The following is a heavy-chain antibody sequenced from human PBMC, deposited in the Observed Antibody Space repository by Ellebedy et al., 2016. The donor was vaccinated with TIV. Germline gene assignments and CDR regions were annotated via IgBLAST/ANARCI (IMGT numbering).Heavy chain of an antibody. Sequence: ASVKVSXXASGYTFTSYGISWVRQAPGQGLEWMGWISAYNGNTNYAQKLQGRVTMTTDTSTSTAYMELRSLRSDDTAVYYCARDRALGWYFDLWGRGTLVTVSS. J-gene: IGHJ2*01. CDR2: ISAYNGNT. CDR3: ARDRALGWYFDL. V-gene: IGHV1-18*01. D-gene: IGHD7-27*01. CDR1: GYTFTSYG.